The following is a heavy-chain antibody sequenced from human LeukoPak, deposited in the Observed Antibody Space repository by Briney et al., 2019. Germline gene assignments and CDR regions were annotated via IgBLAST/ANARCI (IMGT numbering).Heavy chain of an antibody. CDR1: GGSFSGYY. V-gene: IGHV4-34*01. Sequence: SETLSLTCAVYGGSFSGYYWSWIRQPPGKGLEWIGEINHSGSTNYNPSLKSRVTISIDTSKNQFSLKLSSVTAADTAIYYCARIKADSSGWYEIDYWGQGTLVTVSS. D-gene: IGHD6-19*01. CDR2: INHSGST. CDR3: ARIKADSSGWYEIDY. J-gene: IGHJ4*02.